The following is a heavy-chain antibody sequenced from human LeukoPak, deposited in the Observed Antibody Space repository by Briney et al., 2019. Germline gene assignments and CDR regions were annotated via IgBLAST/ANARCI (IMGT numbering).Heavy chain of an antibody. CDR3: ARDWGFDY. V-gene: IGHV3-30-3*01. CDR2: ISYGGNNR. CDR1: GFSFNTYA. J-gene: IGHJ4*02. Sequence: GGSLRLSRAASGFSFNTYAMHWVRQAPSKGLEWVSTISYGGNNRFYADSVKGRFTISRDNSKNTVYVEMNSLRDEDTAVYYCARDWGFDYWGQGTLVTVSS. D-gene: IGHD3-16*01.